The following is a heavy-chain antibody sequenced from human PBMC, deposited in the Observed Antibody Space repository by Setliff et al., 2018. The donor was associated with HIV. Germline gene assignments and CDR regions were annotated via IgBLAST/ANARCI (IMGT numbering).Heavy chain of an antibody. V-gene: IGHV4-39*01. CDR2: VYYSGSI. J-gene: IGHJ4*02. Sequence: SETLSLTCSVSGDSFSSGTYYRGWIRQPPGKGLEWIGSVYYSGSIDYNPSLKSRVTISMDTAKSQFSLKLTSVTAADTSIYHCARLGTSGWYSYFDYWGQGILVTVSS. D-gene: IGHD6-19*01. CDR3: ARLGTSGWYSYFDY. CDR1: GDSFSSGTYY.